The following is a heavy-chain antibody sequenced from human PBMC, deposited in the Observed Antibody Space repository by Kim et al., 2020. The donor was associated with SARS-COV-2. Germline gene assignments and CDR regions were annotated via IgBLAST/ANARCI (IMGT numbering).Heavy chain of an antibody. V-gene: IGHV4-34*01. CDR3: ARGGIAAAGTKSYYYYGMDV. Sequence: RVTISVDTSKNQFSLKLSSVTAADTAVYYCARGGIAAAGTKSYYYYGMDVWGQGTTVTVSS. D-gene: IGHD6-13*01. J-gene: IGHJ6*02.